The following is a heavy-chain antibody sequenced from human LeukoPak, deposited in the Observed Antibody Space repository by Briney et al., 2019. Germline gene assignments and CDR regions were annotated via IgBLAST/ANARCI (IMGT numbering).Heavy chain of an antibody. CDR2: MNPNSGNT. V-gene: IGHV1-8*01. Sequence: ASVKVSCKASGYTFTSYDINWVRQATGQGLEWMGWMNPNSGNTGYAQKFQGRVTMTRNTSISTAYMELSSLRSEDTAVYHCARSTSPPLGMDVWGQGTTVTVSS. CDR1: GYTFTSYD. D-gene: IGHD2-2*01. J-gene: IGHJ6*02. CDR3: ARSTSPPLGMDV.